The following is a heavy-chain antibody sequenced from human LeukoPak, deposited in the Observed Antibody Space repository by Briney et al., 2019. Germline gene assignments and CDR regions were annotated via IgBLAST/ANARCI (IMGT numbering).Heavy chain of an antibody. V-gene: IGHV3-21*01. CDR2: ISSSSSYI. CDR1: GFTFSSYS. Sequence: PGGSLRLSCAASGFTFSSYSMNWVRQAPGKGLEWVSSISSSSSYIYYADSVKGRFTISRDNAKNSLYPQMNSLRAEDTAVYYCARGDYYGSGSYRQRICDYWGQGTLVTVSS. CDR3: ARGDYYGSGSYRQRICDY. D-gene: IGHD3-10*01. J-gene: IGHJ4*02.